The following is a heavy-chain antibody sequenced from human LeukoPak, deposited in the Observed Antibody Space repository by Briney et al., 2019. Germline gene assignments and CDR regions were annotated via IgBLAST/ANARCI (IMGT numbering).Heavy chain of an antibody. V-gene: IGHV1-2*02. Sequence: ASVKVSCKTSGYTFTDYYIHWVRQAPGQGLEWMGWINPNSGGTDYAPRFQGRFTMTRDTSITTASMELSRLRSDDTAVYYCARGDRVGDHAFDIWGQGTMVTVSS. CDR3: ARGDRVGDHAFDI. J-gene: IGHJ3*02. CDR2: INPNSGGT. CDR1: GYTFTDYY. D-gene: IGHD1-14*01.